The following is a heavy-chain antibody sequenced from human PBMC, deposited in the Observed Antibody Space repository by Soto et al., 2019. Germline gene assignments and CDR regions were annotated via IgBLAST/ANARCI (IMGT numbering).Heavy chain of an antibody. Sequence: PGGSLRLSCAASGFTFSSYAMSWVRQAPGKGLEWVSAISGSGGSTYYADSVKGRFTISRDNSKNTLYLQMNSLRAEDTAVYYCASVQLHERSFDYWGQGTLVTVSS. CDR1: GFTFSSYA. CDR2: ISGSGGST. D-gene: IGHD2-2*01. V-gene: IGHV3-23*01. CDR3: ASVQLHERSFDY. J-gene: IGHJ4*02.